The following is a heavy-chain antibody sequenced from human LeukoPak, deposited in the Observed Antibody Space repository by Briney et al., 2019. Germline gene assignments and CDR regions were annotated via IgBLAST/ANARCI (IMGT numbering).Heavy chain of an antibody. J-gene: IGHJ4*02. Sequence: GGSLRLSFPGNESTFAVDAMGWGRHAPGRWLEWVSLTSGDGTGTYYADSVKGRFTISRDNSKNSLYLQMNSLRTEDTALYYCARASPRGWYHWNYYFDYWGQGSLVTVSS. V-gene: IGHV3-43*02. D-gene: IGHD1-7*01. CDR1: ESTFAVDA. CDR3: ARASPRGWYHWNYYFDY. CDR2: TSGDGTGT.